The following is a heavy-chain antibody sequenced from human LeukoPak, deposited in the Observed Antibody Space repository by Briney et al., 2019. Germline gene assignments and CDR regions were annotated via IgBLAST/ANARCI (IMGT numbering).Heavy chain of an antibody. CDR3: AREIAADRGFDS. CDR2: ISSGGSTT. V-gene: IGHV3-11*01. D-gene: IGHD6-6*01. Sequence: KPGGSLRLSCAASGFTFNDHYMSWIRQAPGKGLECVSYISSGGSTTYYTDSVKGRFTISRDNGKNALYLQMNSLRAEDTAVYYCAREIAADRGFDSWGQGTLVTVSS. CDR1: GFTFNDHY. J-gene: IGHJ4*02.